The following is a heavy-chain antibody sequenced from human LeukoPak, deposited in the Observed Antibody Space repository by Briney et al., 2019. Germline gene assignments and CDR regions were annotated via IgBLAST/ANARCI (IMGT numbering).Heavy chain of an antibody. J-gene: IGHJ4*02. CDR3: TRVHPYGDYADFDY. Sequence: GGSLRLSCAASGFTFSGSAMHWVRQASGKGLEWVGRIRSKANSYATAYAASVKGGFTISRDDSKNTAYLQMNSLKTEDTAVYYCTRVHPYGDYADFDYWGQGTLVTVSS. CDR1: GFTFSGSA. D-gene: IGHD4-17*01. CDR2: IRSKANSYAT. V-gene: IGHV3-73*01.